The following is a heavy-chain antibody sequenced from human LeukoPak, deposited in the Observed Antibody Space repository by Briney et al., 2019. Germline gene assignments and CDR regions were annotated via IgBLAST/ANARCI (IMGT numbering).Heavy chain of an antibody. CDR2: ISSSSSYI. J-gene: IGHJ5*02. D-gene: IGHD3-16*02. V-gene: IGHV3-21*01. CDR3: ARDGYRTRGWFDP. Sequence: GSLRLSCAASGFTFSSYSMNWVRQAPGKGLEWVSSISSSSSYIYYADSVKGRFTISRDNAKNSLYLQMNSLRAEDTAVYYCARDGYRTRGWFDPWGQGTLVTVSS. CDR1: GFTFSSYS.